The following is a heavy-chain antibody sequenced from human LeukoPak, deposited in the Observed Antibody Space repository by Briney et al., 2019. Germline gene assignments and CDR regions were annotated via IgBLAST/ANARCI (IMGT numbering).Heavy chain of an antibody. Sequence: SETLSLTCAVYGGSFSGYYWSWIRQPPGKGLEWIGEINHSGSTNYNPSLKSRVTISVDTSKNQFSLKLSSVTAADTAVYHCARDTYYCDSSGYPRLDYWGQGTLVTVSS. CDR2: INHSGST. CDR3: ARDTYYCDSSGYPRLDY. D-gene: IGHD3-22*01. V-gene: IGHV4-34*01. J-gene: IGHJ4*02. CDR1: GGSFSGYY.